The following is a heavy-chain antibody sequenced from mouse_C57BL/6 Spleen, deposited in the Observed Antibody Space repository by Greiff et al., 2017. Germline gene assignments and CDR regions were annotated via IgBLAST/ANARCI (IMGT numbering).Heavy chain of an antibody. D-gene: IGHD6-2*01. J-gene: IGHJ4*01. CDR1: GYAFSSSW. Sequence: QVQLQQSGPELVKPGASVKISCKASGYAFSSSWMNWVKHRPGKGLEWIGRIYPGDGDTNYNGKFKGKATLTADKSSSTAYMQLSSLTSEDSAVYFCARTGVSYAMDYWGQGTSVTVSS. CDR2: IYPGDGDT. V-gene: IGHV1-82*01. CDR3: ARTGVSYAMDY.